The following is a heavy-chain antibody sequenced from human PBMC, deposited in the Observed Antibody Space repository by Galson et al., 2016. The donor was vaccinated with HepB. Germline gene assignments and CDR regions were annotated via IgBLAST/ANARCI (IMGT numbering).Heavy chain of an antibody. CDR3: ATLVSGSYYGDAFNI. CDR1: GFTFTRYG. Sequence: SLRLSCAASGFTFTRYGMPWVRQAPGQGLECVSRISLSDNSTDYAESVKGRFTITSDNSKNTLYLQMNSLRAEDTAVYYCATLVSGSYYGDAFNIWGQGTMVTVS. D-gene: IGHD1-26*01. J-gene: IGHJ3*02. V-gene: IGHV3-23*01. CDR2: ISLSDNST.